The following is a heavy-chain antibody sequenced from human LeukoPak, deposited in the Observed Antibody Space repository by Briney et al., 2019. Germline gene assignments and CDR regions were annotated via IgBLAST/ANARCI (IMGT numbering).Heavy chain of an antibody. D-gene: IGHD6-13*01. CDR2: IKQDGSEK. Sequence: GGSLRLSCAASGFTFSSYWMSWVRQAPGKGLEWVANIKQDGSEKYYVDSVKGRFTISRDNAKNSLYLQMNSLRAEDTAVYYCARGPGYSSSWYLGYWGQGTLVTVSS. CDR3: ARGPGYSSSWYLGY. V-gene: IGHV3-7*01. CDR1: GFTFSSYW. J-gene: IGHJ4*02.